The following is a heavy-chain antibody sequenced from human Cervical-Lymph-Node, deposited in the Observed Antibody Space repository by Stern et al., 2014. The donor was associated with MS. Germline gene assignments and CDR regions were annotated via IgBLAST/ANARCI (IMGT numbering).Heavy chain of an antibody. V-gene: IGHV3-30-3*02. CDR1: GFTFKSYT. CDR3: AKYAETFDS. D-gene: IGHD5-24*01. Sequence: VQLVGSGGGVVQPGRSLRLSCSASGFTFKSYTMQWVRQPPGKGLEWVAVVTYNGTNKYYADSVKGRFTISRDNSKNILFLQMNSLRPEDSAVYYCAKYAETFDSWGQGTLVIVSS. J-gene: IGHJ4*02. CDR2: VTYNGTNK.